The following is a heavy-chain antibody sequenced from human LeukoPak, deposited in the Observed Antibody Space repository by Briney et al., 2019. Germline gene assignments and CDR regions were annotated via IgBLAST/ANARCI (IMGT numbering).Heavy chain of an antibody. J-gene: IGHJ6*02. Sequence: GESLKISCKGSGYSFTSYWIGWVRQMPGKGLEWMGIIYPGDSDTRYSPSFQGQVTISADKSISTAYLQWSSLKASDTAIYYCARHSNTTMVRGVMYYYYYGMDVWGQGTTVTVSS. V-gene: IGHV5-51*01. CDR3: ARHSNTTMVRGVMYYYYYGMDV. D-gene: IGHD3-10*01. CDR2: IYPGDSDT. CDR1: GYSFTSYW.